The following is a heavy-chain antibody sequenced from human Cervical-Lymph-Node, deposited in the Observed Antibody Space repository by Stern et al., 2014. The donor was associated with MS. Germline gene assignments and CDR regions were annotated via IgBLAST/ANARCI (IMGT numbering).Heavy chain of an antibody. CDR2: IYPGDSDT. D-gene: IGHD4-17*01. Sequence: VQLVQSGAEVKKPGGSLKVSCKGSGYSFNANWIAWVHQMPGKGLEWMGIIYPGDSDTKYSPSFQAQVTNSADNSISTAYLQWSSLKASDTAMYYCARDYGDYAFDYWGQGTLVTVSS. V-gene: IGHV5-51*07. CDR1: GYSFNANW. J-gene: IGHJ4*02. CDR3: ARDYGDYAFDY.